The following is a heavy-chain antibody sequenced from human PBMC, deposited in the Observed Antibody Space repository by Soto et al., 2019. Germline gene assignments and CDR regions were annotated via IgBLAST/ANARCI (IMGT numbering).Heavy chain of an antibody. Sequence: QVQLQQWGAGLLKPSETLSLTCAVYGGSFSGYYWSWIRQPPGKGLEWIGEINHSGSTNYNPSLRRRVAISVDTSKSQFSLKLSSVTAADTAVYYCARGRGAAADYYFDYWGQGTLVTVSS. V-gene: IGHV4-34*01. D-gene: IGHD6-13*01. CDR2: INHSGST. CDR3: ARGRGAAADYYFDY. J-gene: IGHJ4*02. CDR1: GGSFSGYY.